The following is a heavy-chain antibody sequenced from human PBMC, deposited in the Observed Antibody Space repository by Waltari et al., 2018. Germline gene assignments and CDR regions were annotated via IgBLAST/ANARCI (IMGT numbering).Heavy chain of an antibody. CDR3: ARGYCSSTSCYDWFDP. CDR2: INPNRCGT. V-gene: IGHV1-2*04. D-gene: IGHD2-2*01. CDR1: GYTFTGYY. Sequence: QVQLVQSGAAVKKPGASVKVSCKASGYTFTGYYMHWVRQAPGQGLEWMGWINPNRCGTNYAQKFQGWVTMTRDTSISTAYMELGRLRSDDTAVYYCARGYCSSTSCYDWFDPWGQGTLVTVSP. J-gene: IGHJ5*02.